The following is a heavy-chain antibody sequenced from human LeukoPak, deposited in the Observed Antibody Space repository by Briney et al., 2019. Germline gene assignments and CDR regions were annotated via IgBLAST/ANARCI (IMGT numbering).Heavy chain of an antibody. CDR2: IRYDGSNK. CDR3: ARHPVRGVYTTFVY. Sequence: PRGTLRPSPAASLVTSTTDVMTWFRQAPGQGLEWVALIRYDGSNKYYADSLTGRFTTSRDNSKNTLYLQMNSLRAEDTAVYSCARHPVRGVYTTFVYWGQGTLVTVSS. J-gene: IGHJ4*02. V-gene: IGHV3-30*02. CDR1: LVTSTTDV. D-gene: IGHD3-10*01.